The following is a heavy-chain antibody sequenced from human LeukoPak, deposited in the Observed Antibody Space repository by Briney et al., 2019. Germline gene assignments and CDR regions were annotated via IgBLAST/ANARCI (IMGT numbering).Heavy chain of an antibody. D-gene: IGHD2-2*01. CDR1: GGSISSYY. CDR3: AGSEVVPAATIQVPTNWFDP. V-gene: IGHV4-4*07. J-gene: IGHJ5*02. Sequence: PSQTLSLTCTVSGGSISSYYWSWIRQPAGKGLEWIGRIYTSGSTNYNPSLKSRVTMSVDTSKNQFSLKLSSVTAADTAVYYCAGSEVVPAATIQVPTNWFDPWGQGTLVTVSS. CDR2: IYTSGST.